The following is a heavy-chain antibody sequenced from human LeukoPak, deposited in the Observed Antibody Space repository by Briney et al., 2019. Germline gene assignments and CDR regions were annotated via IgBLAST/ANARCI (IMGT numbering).Heavy chain of an antibody. CDR3: AKGSVSSGWYHWFDP. J-gene: IGHJ5*02. Sequence: PGGSLRLSCAASGFSFSSYIMNWVRQAPGKGLEWVSHISSSSSTIYYADSVKGRFTISRDNSKNALYLQMNSLRAEDTAVYYCAKGSVSSGWYHWFDPWGQGTLVTVSS. D-gene: IGHD6-19*01. V-gene: IGHV3-48*01. CDR2: ISSSSSTI. CDR1: GFSFSSYI.